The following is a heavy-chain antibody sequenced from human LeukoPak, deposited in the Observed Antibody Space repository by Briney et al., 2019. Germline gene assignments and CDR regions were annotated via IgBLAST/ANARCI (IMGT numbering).Heavy chain of an antibody. Sequence: GGFLRLSCAASGFTFSTYEMNWVRQAPGKGLEWLSYINNSGGTIYYADSVKGRFTISRDNAKNSLYLQMNSLRAEDTAVYYCATKHDYWGQGTLVTVSS. CDR1: GFTFSTYE. V-gene: IGHV3-48*03. J-gene: IGHJ4*02. CDR3: ATKHDY. CDR2: INNSGGTI.